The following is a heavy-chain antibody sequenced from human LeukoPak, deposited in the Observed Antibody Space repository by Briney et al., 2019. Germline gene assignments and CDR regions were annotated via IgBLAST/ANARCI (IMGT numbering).Heavy chain of an antibody. CDR3: ARDPGYSSSWYDY. D-gene: IGHD6-13*01. CDR1: GFTFNNYW. CDR2: IKEDGSDK. Sequence: GGSLRLSCAASGFTFNNYWMSWVRQAPGKGLEWVANIKEDGSDKYYADSVKGRFTISRDNSKNTLYLQMNSLRAEDTAVYYCARDPGYSSSWYDYWGQGTLVTVSS. J-gene: IGHJ4*02. V-gene: IGHV3-7*01.